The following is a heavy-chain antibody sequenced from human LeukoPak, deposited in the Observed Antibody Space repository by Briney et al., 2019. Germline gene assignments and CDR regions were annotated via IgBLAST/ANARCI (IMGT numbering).Heavy chain of an antibody. V-gene: IGHV4-59*12. J-gene: IGHJ4*02. CDR3: ASHLYYYDSSGPRPPDY. CDR2: IYYSGST. Sequence: PSETLSLTCTVSGGSISSYYWSWIRQPPGKGLEWIGYIYYSGSTYYNPSLKSRVTISVDTSKNQFSLKLSSVTAADTAVYYCASHLYYYDSSGPRPPDYWGQGTLVTVSS. CDR1: GGSISSYY. D-gene: IGHD3-22*01.